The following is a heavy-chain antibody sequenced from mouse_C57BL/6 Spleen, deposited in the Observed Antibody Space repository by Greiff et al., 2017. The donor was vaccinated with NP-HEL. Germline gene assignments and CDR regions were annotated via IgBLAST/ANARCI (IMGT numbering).Heavy chain of an antibody. D-gene: IGHD1-1*01. J-gene: IGHJ3*01. CDR3: ARDYGSSSFAY. CDR1: YFTFMASS. Sequence: QVQLQQPGAELVRPGSSVKLSCKDSYFTFMASSMHWVKQRPGHGLEWIGSFNMYNDATEYSENFKGKATLTANTSSSTAYMELSSLTSEDSAVYYCARDYGSSSFAYWGQGTLVTVSA. V-gene: IGHV1-49*01. CDR2: FNMYNDAT.